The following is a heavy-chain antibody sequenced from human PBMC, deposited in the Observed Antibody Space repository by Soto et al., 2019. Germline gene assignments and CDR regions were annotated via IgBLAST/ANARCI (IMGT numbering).Heavy chain of an antibody. V-gene: IGHV3-23*01. J-gene: IGHJ4*02. D-gene: IGHD2-8*01. Sequence: GGSLRLSCTASGFTFNRHAMTWVRQAPGKGLEWVSGLSDSGGSIYYADSVKGRFTISRDNSMNTLCLQMNTLRAEDTAVYYCAKVSSAWYAGFFDLWGQGTLVTVSS. CDR3: AKVSSAWYAGFFDL. CDR2: LSDSGGSI. CDR1: GFTFNRHA.